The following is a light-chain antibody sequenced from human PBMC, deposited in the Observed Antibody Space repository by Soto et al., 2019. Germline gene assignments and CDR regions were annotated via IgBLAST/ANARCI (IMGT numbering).Light chain of an antibody. Sequence: EIVITQSPVTLSVSPGERTTLSCRASQSVTNSYLAWYQQKPGQAPRLLIFGASTRAAGIPARFSGSGSGTEFTLTINNLQSRDSAVYYCQQYNEWPETFGPGTKVDIK. V-gene: IGKV3-15*01. J-gene: IGKJ1*01. CDR1: QSVTNSY. CDR2: GAS. CDR3: QQYNEWPET.